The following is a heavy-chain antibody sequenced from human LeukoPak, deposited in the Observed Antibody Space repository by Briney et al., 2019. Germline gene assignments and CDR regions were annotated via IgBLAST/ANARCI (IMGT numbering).Heavy chain of an antibody. CDR1: GWSFSDYY. V-gene: IGHV4-34*01. CDR2: INHSGST. D-gene: IGHD6-13*01. Sequence: SETLSLTCAVYGWSFSDYYWSWIRQPPGKGLEWIGEINHSGSTNYNPSLKSRVTISVDTSKNQFSLKLSSVTAADTAVYYCARGGGIYSSPQRRAFDYWGQGTLVTVSS. CDR3: ARGGGIYSSPQRRAFDY. J-gene: IGHJ4*02.